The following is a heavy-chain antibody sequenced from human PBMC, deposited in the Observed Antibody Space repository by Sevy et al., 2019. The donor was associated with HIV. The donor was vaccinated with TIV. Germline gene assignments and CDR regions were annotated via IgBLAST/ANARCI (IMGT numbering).Heavy chain of an antibody. CDR2: ISSSSSTI. D-gene: IGHD2-15*01. CDR1: GFTFSSYS. CDR3: ARDKFVGYCSGGSCYSLYYYYMDV. V-gene: IGHV3-48*02. J-gene: IGHJ6*03. Sequence: GGSLRLSCAASGFTFSSYSMNWVRQAPGKGLEWVSYISSSSSTIYYADSLKGRFTTSRDNAKNSLYLQMNSLRDEDTAVYYCARDKFVGYCSGGSCYSLYYYYMDVWGKGTTVTVSS.